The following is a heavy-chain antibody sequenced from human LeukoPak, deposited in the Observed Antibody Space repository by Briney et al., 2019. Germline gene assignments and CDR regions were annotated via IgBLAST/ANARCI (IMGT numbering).Heavy chain of an antibody. Sequence: GESLKISCQVSGYSFSVYWIGWVRQMPGKGLEWRGINYPGDSETRYSPSFQGQVTISADKSINAAYLQWTSLKASDTGIYYCARQRDGYNFDYWGQGTLVTVSS. V-gene: IGHV5-51*01. CDR3: ARQRDGYNFDY. CDR2: NYPGDSET. J-gene: IGHJ4*02. D-gene: IGHD5-24*01. CDR1: GYSFSVYW.